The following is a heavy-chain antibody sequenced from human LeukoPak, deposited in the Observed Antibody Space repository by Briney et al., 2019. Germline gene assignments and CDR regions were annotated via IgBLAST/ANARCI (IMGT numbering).Heavy chain of an antibody. D-gene: IGHD6-13*01. CDR2: ISSGGTTI. CDR3: ARLQQLVEDY. V-gene: IGHV3-48*03. Sequence: PGGSLRLSCAASGFTYSNYEMNWVRQAPGKGLEWVSYISSGGTTIYYADSVKGRFTISRDNAKNSLYLQMNSLRADDTAVYYCARLQQLVEDYWGQGALVTVSS. J-gene: IGHJ4*02. CDR1: GFTYSNYE.